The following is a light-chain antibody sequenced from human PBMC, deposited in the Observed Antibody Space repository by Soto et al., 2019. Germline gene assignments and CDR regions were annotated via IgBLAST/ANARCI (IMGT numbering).Light chain of an antibody. J-gene: IGKJ4*01. CDR1: QNINFY. Sequence: ETLMTQSPATLSASPGERVTVSCRASQNINFYLAWYQQKPGQAPRVLIYGASRRASGIPDRFSGSGSGTDFTLTISRLEHDDFAFYYCQQYQNWPPLTFGGGTRVEIK. CDR3: QQYQNWPPLT. CDR2: GAS. V-gene: IGKV3D-15*01.